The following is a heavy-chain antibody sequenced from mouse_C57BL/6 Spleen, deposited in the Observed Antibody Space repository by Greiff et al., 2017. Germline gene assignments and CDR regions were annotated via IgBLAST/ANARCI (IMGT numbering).Heavy chain of an antibody. J-gene: IGHJ4*01. Sequence: EVQLVESGPGLVKPSQSLSLTCSVTGYSITSGYYWNWIRQFPGNKLEWMGYISYDGSKNYNPSLKNRTSITRDTSKNQFLLKLNSVTTEDTATYYCARGGDSSYYYAMDYWGQGTSVTVSS. CDR2: ISYDGSK. V-gene: IGHV3-6*01. CDR3: ARGGDSSYYYAMDY. CDR1: GYSITSGYY. D-gene: IGHD1-1*01.